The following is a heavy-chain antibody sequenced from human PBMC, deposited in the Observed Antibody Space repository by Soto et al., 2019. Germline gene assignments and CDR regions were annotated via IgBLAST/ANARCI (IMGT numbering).Heavy chain of an antibody. V-gene: IGHV3-48*02. J-gene: IGHJ6*02. CDR2: IDTRSSRR. CDR3: ARPYEGGYSSNHHYYYALDV. D-gene: IGHD3-22*01. CDR1: GFTFSNFA. Sequence: LRLSCTGSGFTFSNFAMDWVRQAPGKGLEWVSYIDTRSSRRLYANSVRGRFFISRDDATNSVHLQMDSLSDEDTAVYYCARPYEGGYSSNHHYYYALDVWGQGTAVTVSS.